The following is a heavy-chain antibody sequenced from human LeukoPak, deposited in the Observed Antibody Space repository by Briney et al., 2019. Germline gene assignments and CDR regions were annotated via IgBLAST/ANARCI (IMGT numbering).Heavy chain of an antibody. Sequence: PGGSLRLSCAASGFTFSSYAVSWVRQAPGKGLEWVSAIGGSGGSTYYADSVKGRFTISRDNSKNTLYLQMNSLRAEDTAVYYCAKEPNYYDSSGYDYWGQGTLVTVSS. CDR1: GFTFSSYA. D-gene: IGHD3-22*01. V-gene: IGHV3-23*01. CDR2: IGGSGGST. J-gene: IGHJ4*02. CDR3: AKEPNYYDSSGYDY.